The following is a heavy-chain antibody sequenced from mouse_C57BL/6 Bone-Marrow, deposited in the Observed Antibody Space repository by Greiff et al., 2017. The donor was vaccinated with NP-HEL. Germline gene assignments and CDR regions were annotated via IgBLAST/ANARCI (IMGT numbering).Heavy chain of an antibody. Sequence: QVHVKQPGAELVKPGASVKVSCKASGYTFTSYWMHWVKQRPGQGLEWIGRIHPSDSDTNYNHKFKGKATLTVDKSSSTAYMQLSSLTTEDSAVDYCGSYYDSKDYFDYGGRGTALTVSA. J-gene: IGHJ2*01. CDR3: GSYYDSKDYFDY. CDR1: GYTFTSYW. D-gene: IGHD1-1*01. CDR2: IHPSDSDT. V-gene: IGHV1-74*01.